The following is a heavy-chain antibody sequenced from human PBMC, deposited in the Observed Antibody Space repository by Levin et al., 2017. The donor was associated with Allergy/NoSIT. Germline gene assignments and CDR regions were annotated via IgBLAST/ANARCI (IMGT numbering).Heavy chain of an antibody. D-gene: IGHD2-15*01. J-gene: IGHJ2*01. CDR2: INPNSGGR. Sequence: AGESLKISCKASGYTFTDYYMHWVRQAPGQGPEWMGWINPNSGGRNYAQNFQGRVTMTRDRSITTAYMELSRLRSDDTAVYYCARDRGGGYCSGGSCYSWSFDLWGRGTLVTVSS. CDR3: ARDRGGGYCSGGSCYSWSFDL. V-gene: IGHV1-2*02. CDR1: GYTFTDYY.